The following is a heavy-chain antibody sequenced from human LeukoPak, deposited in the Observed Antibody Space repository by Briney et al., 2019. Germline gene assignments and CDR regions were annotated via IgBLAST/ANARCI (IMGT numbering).Heavy chain of an antibody. J-gene: IGHJ4*02. CDR2: IRYDGSNK. D-gene: IGHD5-24*01. CDR1: GFTFSSYG. Sequence: AGGSLRLSCAASGFTFSSYGMHWVRQAPGKGLEWVAFIRYDGSNKYYADSVKGRFTISRDNSKNTLYLQMSSLRAEDTAMYYRAKVFDSYNPQAFDYWGQGTLVTVSS. V-gene: IGHV3-30*02. CDR3: AKVFDSYNPQAFDY.